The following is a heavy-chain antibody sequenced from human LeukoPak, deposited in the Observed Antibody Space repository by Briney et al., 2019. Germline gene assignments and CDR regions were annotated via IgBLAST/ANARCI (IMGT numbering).Heavy chain of an antibody. D-gene: IGHD4-17*01. Sequence: GGSLRLSCAASGFTFSSYAMSWVRQAPGKGLEWVSAISGSGGSTYYADSVKGWFTISRDNSKNTLYLQMNSLRAEDTAVYYCAKDPKNYGDLRDYWGQGTLVTVSS. CDR2: ISGSGGST. CDR1: GFTFSSYA. V-gene: IGHV3-23*01. J-gene: IGHJ4*02. CDR3: AKDPKNYGDLRDY.